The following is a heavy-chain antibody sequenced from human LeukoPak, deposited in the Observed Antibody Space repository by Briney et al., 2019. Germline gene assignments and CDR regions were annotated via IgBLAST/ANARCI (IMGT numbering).Heavy chain of an antibody. D-gene: IGHD2-8*02. CDR1: EFTFDDYA. CDR2: IFPSGGEI. V-gene: IGHV3-23*01. CDR3: ATYRQVLLPFES. J-gene: IGHJ4*02. Sequence: GGSLRLSCAASEFTFDDYAMHWVRQAPGKGLQWVSSIFPSGGEIHYADSVRGRFTISRDNSKSTLSLQMNSLRAEDTAIYYCATYRQVLLPFESWGQGTLVTVSS.